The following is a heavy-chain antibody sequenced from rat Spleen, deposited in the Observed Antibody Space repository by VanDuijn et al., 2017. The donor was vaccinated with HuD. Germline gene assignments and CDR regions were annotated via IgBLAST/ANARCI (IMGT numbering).Heavy chain of an antibody. CDR2: INPGSGGT. V-gene: IGHV1-60*01. CDR1: GYTFTSYD. D-gene: IGHD5-1*01. Sequence: QVQLQQSGAELTKPGSSVKISCKASGYTFTSYDISWIKQRPGQALEWIGAINPGSGGTGYNEKFKGKATLTVDKSASKAFLQLSSLTPEDTAVYYCASLNWERGLFAYWGQGTLVTVSS. J-gene: IGHJ3*01. CDR3: ASLNWERGLFAY.